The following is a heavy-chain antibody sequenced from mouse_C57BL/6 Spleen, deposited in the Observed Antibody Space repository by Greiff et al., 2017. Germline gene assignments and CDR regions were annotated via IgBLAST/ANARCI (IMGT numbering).Heavy chain of an antibody. Sequence: EVQVVESGPGLVKPSQSLSLTCSVTGYSITSGYYWNWIRQFPGNKLEWMGYISYDGSNNSNPSLKNRISITRDTSKNQFFLKLNSVTTEDTATYYCARDSSEYYFDYWGQGTTLTVSS. J-gene: IGHJ2*01. D-gene: IGHD3-2*02. CDR1: GYSITSGYY. CDR3: ARDSSEYYFDY. CDR2: ISYDGSN. V-gene: IGHV3-6*01.